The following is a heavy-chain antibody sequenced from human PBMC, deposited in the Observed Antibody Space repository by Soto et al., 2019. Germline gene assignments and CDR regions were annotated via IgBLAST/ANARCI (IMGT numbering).Heavy chain of an antibody. CDR1: GYSFTSYW. D-gene: IGHD2-2*01. CDR3: AGLFCSSPSCYYVFGGFHP. J-gene: IGHJ5*02. CDR2: IYPGDSDT. Sequence: PGESLKISCKGSGYSFTSYWIGWVRQMPGKGLEWMGIIYPGDSDTRYSPSFQGQVTISADKSISTAYLQWSSLKASDTAMYYCAGLFCSSPSCYYVFGGFHPWGQGPLVTVSS. V-gene: IGHV5-51*01.